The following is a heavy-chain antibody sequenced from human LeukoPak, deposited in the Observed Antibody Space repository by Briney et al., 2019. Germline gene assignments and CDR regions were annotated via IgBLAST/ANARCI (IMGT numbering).Heavy chain of an antibody. Sequence: PSETLSLTCAVSGGSISSSNWWSWGRQPPGKGLEWIGEIYHSGSTNYNPSLKSRVTISVDKSKNQFSLKLSSVTAADTAVYYCARRYYDILTGYYSIDYWGQGTLVTVSS. CDR1: GGSISSSNW. CDR2: IYHSGST. CDR3: ARRYYDILTGYYSIDY. D-gene: IGHD3-9*01. V-gene: IGHV4-4*02. J-gene: IGHJ4*02.